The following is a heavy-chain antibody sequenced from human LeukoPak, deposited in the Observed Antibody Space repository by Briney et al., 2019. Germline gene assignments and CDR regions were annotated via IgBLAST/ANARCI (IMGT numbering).Heavy chain of an antibody. D-gene: IGHD4-17*01. J-gene: IGHJ5*02. CDR3: ARDVHGDYGSGWFDP. V-gene: IGHV1-69*05. CDR2: IMPLFGTA. CDR1: GGTFNNSA. Sequence: GASLKLSCKTSGGTFNNSAISWVRQAPGQGPEWLGGIMPLFGTAGYAQKFQGRVTITKDESTRTVYLELTSLTSDDTAVYYCARDVHGDYGSGWFDPWGQGTLVSVSS.